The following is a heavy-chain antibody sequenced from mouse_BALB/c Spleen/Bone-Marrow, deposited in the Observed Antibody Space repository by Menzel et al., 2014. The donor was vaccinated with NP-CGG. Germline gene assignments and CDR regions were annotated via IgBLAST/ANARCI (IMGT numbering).Heavy chain of an antibody. D-gene: IGHD1-1*01. CDR2: IDPANGNT. Sequence: VQLQQSGAELVKPGASVKLSCTASGFNIKDTYMHWVKQRPEQGLEWIGRIDPANGNTKYDPKFQGKATITADTSSNTAYLQLSSLTSEDTAVYYCAAYYCGSSYGFAYWDQGTLITVSA. V-gene: IGHV14-3*02. CDR3: AAYYCGSSYGFAY. J-gene: IGHJ3*01. CDR1: GFNIKDTY.